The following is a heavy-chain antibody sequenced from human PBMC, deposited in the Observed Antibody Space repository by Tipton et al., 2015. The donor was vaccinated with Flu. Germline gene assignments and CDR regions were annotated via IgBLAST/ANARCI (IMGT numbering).Heavy chain of an antibody. Sequence: TLSLTCSVSGDSIASDYYWAWVRQPPGKGLEWIGNVHRQGTTYYSPSPRSRVAIEVDRSKNQFSLRLNSVTAADTAVYFCARRDYSNYVSVPKNWFDSWGRGILVTVSS. CDR1: GDSIASDYY. D-gene: IGHD4-11*01. J-gene: IGHJ5*01. CDR2: VHRQGTT. V-gene: IGHV4-38-2*01. CDR3: ARRDYSNYVSVPKNWFDS.